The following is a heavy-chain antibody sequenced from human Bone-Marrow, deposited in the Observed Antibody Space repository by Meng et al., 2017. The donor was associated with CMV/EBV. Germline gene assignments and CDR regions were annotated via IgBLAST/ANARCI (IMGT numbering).Heavy chain of an antibody. CDR3: ARDSYCSSTSCYDWFDP. Sequence: ASVKVSCKASGYRLTAHYIHWVRKAPGQGLEWMGWIFPGSGATDYAQKFSDRVTMTRDMSISTFYMELSRLTSDDTAVYYCARDSYCSSTSCYDWFDPWGQGTLVTVSS. CDR2: IFPGSGAT. CDR1: GYRLTAHY. D-gene: IGHD2-2*01. J-gene: IGHJ5*02. V-gene: IGHV1-2*02.